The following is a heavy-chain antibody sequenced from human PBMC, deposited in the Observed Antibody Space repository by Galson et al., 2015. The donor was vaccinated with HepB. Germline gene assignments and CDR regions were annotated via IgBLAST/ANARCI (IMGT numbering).Heavy chain of an antibody. D-gene: IGHD6-19*01. J-gene: IGHJ2*01. CDR1: GFNFRRYA. Sequence: SLRLSCAASGFNFRRYAMSWVRQAPGRGLVWVSGISGSGFFTNYAASVTGRFTISRDNSKNKMYLQMNSLGAEDTAVYYCARPKDVGSGWSRVEWYFDLWGRGTLVTVSS. V-gene: IGHV3-23*01. CDR2: ISGSGFFT. CDR3: ARPKDVGSGWSRVEWYFDL.